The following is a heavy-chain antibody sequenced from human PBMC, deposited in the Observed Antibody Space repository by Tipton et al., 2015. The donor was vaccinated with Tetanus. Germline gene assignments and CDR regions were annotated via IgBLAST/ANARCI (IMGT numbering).Heavy chain of an antibody. CDR3: ARDGPNDISPQEDYYSGMDV. J-gene: IGHJ6*02. Sequence: QLVQSGAEVKKPGASVKVSCKASGYTFTSYYMHWVRQAPGQGLEWMGIINPSGGSTSYAQKFQGRVTMTRDTSTSTVYMELSSLRSEDTAVYYCARDGPNDISPQEDYYSGMDVWGQGPTVTVSS. CDR2: INPSGGST. V-gene: IGHV1-46*01. D-gene: IGHD3-9*01. CDR1: GYTFTSYY.